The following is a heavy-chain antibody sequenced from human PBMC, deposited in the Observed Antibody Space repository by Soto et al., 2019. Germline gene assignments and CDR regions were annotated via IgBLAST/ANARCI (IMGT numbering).Heavy chain of an antibody. V-gene: IGHV1-69*08. CDR2: IIPIVGIA. Sequence: QVQLVQSGAEVKKAGSSVRVSCKTSGRTFLSYTFSWVRQAPGQGLEWMGRIIPIVGIAQYAQKFQGRVTMTADKSTSTVYMELSSLRSDDTSVYYRARDEGSGINWFDPWGQGTLFTVSS. J-gene: IGHJ5*02. CDR1: GRTFLSYT. CDR3: ARDEGSGINWFDP. D-gene: IGHD3-10*01.